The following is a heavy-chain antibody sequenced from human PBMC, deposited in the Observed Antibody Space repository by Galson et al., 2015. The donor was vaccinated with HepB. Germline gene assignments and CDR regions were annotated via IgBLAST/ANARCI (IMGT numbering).Heavy chain of an antibody. CDR2: IWYGGSNK. CDR3: ARDLNWVLDY. V-gene: IGHV3-33*01. D-gene: IGHD7-27*01. CDR1: GFTVSSYG. J-gene: IGHJ4*02. Sequence: SLRLSCAASGFTVSSYGMHWVRQAPGKGLEWVAVIWYGGSNKYYADSVKGRFTISRDSSKNTLYLQMDSLRAEDTAVYYCARDLNWVLDYWGQGTLVTVSS.